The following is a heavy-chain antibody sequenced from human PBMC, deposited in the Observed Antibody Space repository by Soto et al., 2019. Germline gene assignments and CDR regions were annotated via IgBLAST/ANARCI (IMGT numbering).Heavy chain of an antibody. V-gene: IGHV1-18*01. CDR2: ISAHNGNT. D-gene: IGHD1-1*01. Sequence: QVHLVQSGAEVKKPGASVKVSCKGSGYAFTTYGITWVRQAPGQGLEWMGWISAHNGNTNSPQKLQGRVTVTRDTSTSTAYMELRSLRSDDTAVYYGARGRYGDYWGQGALVTVSS. J-gene: IGHJ4*02. CDR1: GYAFTTYG. CDR3: ARGRYGDY.